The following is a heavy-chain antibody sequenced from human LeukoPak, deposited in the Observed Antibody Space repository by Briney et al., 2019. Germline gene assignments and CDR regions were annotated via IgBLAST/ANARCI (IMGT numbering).Heavy chain of an antibody. CDR1: GGSFSGYY. J-gene: IGHJ6*03. Sequence: PSETLSLTCAVYGGSFSGYYWSWIRQPPGKGLEWIGEINHSGSTNYNPSLKSRVTISVDTSKNQFSLKLSSVTAADTAVYYCAKDSSGYYPYYYYYMDVWGKGTTVTVSS. CDR3: AKDSSGYYPYYYYYMDV. CDR2: INHSGST. V-gene: IGHV4-34*01. D-gene: IGHD3-22*01.